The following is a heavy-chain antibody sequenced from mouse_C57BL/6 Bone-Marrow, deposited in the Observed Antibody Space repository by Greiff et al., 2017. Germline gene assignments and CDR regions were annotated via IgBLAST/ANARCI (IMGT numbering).Heavy chain of an antibody. CDR2: ISSGSSTI. V-gene: IGHV5-17*01. J-gene: IGHJ4*01. CDR3: ARDYYGHYYAMDY. CDR1: GFTFSDYG. D-gene: IGHD1-1*01. Sequence: EVHLVESGGGLVKPGGSLKLSCAASGFTFSDYGMHWVRQAPEKGLEWVAYISSGSSTIYYAGTVKGRFTLSRDNAKNTLFLQMTSLRSEDTAMYYCARDYYGHYYAMDYWGQGTSVTVSS.